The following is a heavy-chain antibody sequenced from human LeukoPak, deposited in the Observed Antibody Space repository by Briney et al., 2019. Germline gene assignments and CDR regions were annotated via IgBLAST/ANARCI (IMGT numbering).Heavy chain of an antibody. CDR2: IGGSGGAM. V-gene: IGHV3-23*01. D-gene: IGHD6-6*01. CDR3: AKGGTSSSRFDS. J-gene: IGHJ4*02. Sequence: PGGSLRLSCAASGFTFSNYAMTWVRQAPGQGLEWVSTIGGSGGAMFYADSVKGRFTISRDNSKNTLSLEMSSLRAEDTALYYCAKGGTSSSRFDSWGQRTLVTVSS. CDR1: GFTFSNYA.